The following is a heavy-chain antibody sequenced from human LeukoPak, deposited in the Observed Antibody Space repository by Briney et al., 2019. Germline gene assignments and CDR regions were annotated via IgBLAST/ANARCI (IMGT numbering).Heavy chain of an antibody. CDR2: IRYDGTNK. CDR1: GFTFSDYG. V-gene: IGHV3-30*02. J-gene: IGHJ4*02. Sequence: GGSLRLSCAASGFTFSDYGMHWVRQAPGRGLEWVAFIRYDGTNKYYADSVKGRFTISRDNSKNTLYLQMNSLRAEDTAVYYCAKGYCGSTTCYTGFDYWGQGTLVTVSS. CDR3: AKGYCGSTTCYTGFDY. D-gene: IGHD2-2*02.